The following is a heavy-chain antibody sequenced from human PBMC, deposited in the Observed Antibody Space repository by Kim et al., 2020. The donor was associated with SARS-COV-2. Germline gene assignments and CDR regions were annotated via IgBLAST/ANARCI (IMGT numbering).Heavy chain of an antibody. CDR1: GGSVSSDSYY. CDR3: ARAVVAAPVLGAFDI. J-gene: IGHJ3*02. V-gene: IGHV4-61*01. Sequence: SETLSLTCTVSGGSVSSDSYYWTWIRQSPEKGLEWIGYFSYSGTTKYNPSLTSRVTMALDTAKSQFSLNLRSVTAADTAVYYCARAVVAAPVLGAFDIWAKGQWSPSLQ. CDR2: FSYSGTT. D-gene: IGHD2-2*01.